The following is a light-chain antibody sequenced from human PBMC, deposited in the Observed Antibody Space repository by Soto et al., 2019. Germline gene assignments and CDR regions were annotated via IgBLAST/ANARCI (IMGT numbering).Light chain of an antibody. CDR2: EVS. CDR1: SSDVGAYNY. J-gene: IGLJ3*02. Sequence: QSALTQPPSASGSPGQSVTISCTGTSSDVGAYNYVSWYQQYPGKAPKLMIYEVSKRPSGVPDRFSGSKSGKTASLTVSGPQPEDEDYYHCTSYAGSNIWVFGGGTKLTVL. V-gene: IGLV2-8*01. CDR3: TSYAGSNIWV.